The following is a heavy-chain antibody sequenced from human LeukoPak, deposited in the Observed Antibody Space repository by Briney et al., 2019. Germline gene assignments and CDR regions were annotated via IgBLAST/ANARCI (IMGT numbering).Heavy chain of an antibody. CDR2: IRYDGSNK. CDR3: ARLSQFGVLRFSYYMDV. J-gene: IGHJ6*03. V-gene: IGHV3-30*02. Sequence: PGGSLRLSCAASGFTFLSYGMHWVRQAPGKGLEWVAFIRYDGSNKYYADSVKGRFTISRDNSKNTLYLQMNSLRAEDTAVYYCARLSQFGVLRFSYYMDVWGKGTTVTVSS. CDR1: GFTFLSYG. D-gene: IGHD3-3*01.